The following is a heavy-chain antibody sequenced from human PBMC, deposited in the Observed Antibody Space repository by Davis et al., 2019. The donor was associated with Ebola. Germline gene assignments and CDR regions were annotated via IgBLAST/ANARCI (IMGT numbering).Heavy chain of an antibody. D-gene: IGHD1-14*01. J-gene: IGHJ6*02. CDR3: ARGDHRALPLHYYYGMDV. CDR2: MYNSGST. V-gene: IGHV4-31*03. CDR1: GGSISRGAYY. Sequence: LRLSCTVSGGSISRGAYYWSWIRQYPGKGLEWMGYMYNSGSTYYNPSLKSRVTISVDTSKNQFSLKLSSVTAADTAVYYCARGDHRALPLHYYYGMDVWGQGTTVTVSS.